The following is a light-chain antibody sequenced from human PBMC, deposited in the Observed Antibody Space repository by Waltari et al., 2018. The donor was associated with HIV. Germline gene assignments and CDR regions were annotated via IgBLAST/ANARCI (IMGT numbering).Light chain of an antibody. Sequence: QSALTQPASVSGSPGQSITISCTGTSSAVGGYNYFSWYQQHPGKAPKLIIYEVSNRPSGVSNRFSGSKSGNTASLSISGLQAEDEADYYCSSYTSSSTPYVFGTGTKVTVL. J-gene: IGLJ1*01. CDR1: SSAVGGYNY. CDR2: EVS. V-gene: IGLV2-14*01. CDR3: SSYTSSSTPYV.